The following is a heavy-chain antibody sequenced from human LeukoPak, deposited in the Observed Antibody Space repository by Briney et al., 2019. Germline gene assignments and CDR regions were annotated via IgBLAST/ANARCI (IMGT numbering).Heavy chain of an antibody. D-gene: IGHD2-21*02. Sequence: EASVKVSCKVSGYTLTELSMHWLRQAPGKGLEWMGGFDPEDGETIYAQKFQGRVTMTENTSTDTAYMELSSLRSEDTAVYYCAKAASYCGGDCYPYYFDYWGQGTLVTVSS. J-gene: IGHJ4*02. CDR3: AKAASYCGGDCYPYYFDY. CDR1: GYTLTELS. CDR2: FDPEDGET. V-gene: IGHV1-24*01.